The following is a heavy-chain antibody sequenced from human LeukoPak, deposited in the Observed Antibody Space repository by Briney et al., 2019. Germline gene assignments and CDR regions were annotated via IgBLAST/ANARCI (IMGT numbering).Heavy chain of an antibody. Sequence: GGSLRLSCAASGFTFASYAMYWVRQAPGRGLEWVASISYDGRDKYYVDSVKGRFFISKDSSMSTLYLDMNSLRPEDTALYYCVRDLYSRSPYFDVWGQGALVTVSS. V-gene: IGHV3-30*03. CDR2: ISYDGRDK. CDR1: GFTFASYA. J-gene: IGHJ4*02. CDR3: VRDLYSRSPYFDV. D-gene: IGHD2-21*01.